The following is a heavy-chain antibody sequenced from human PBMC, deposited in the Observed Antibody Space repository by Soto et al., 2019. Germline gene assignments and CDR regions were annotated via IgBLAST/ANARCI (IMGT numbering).Heavy chain of an antibody. CDR3: ARTAPSAMDLDEYVQH. V-gene: IGHV4-31*03. J-gene: IGHJ1*01. D-gene: IGHD2-2*01. Sequence: PSETLSLTCTVSGGSISSGGYYWSWIRQHPGKGLEWIGYIYYSGSTYYNPSLKSRVTISVDTSKNQFSLKLSSVTAADTAVYYCARTAPSAMDLDEYVQHWGQGTLVTVSS. CDR2: IYYSGST. CDR1: GGSISSGGYY.